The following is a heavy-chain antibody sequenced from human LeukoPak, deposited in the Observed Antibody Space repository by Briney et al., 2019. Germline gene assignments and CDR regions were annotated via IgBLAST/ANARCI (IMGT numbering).Heavy chain of an antibody. V-gene: IGHV4-39*07. D-gene: IGHD3-22*01. CDR3: AREGRPPYYYDSSGYIFI. J-gene: IGHJ3*02. CDR1: GGSISSSSYY. Sequence: SETLSLTCTVSGGSISSSSYYWGWIRQPPGKGLEWIGSIYYSGSTYYNPSLKSRVTISVDTSKNQFSLKLSSVTAADTAVYYCAREGRPPYYYDSSGYIFIWGQGTMVTVSS. CDR2: IYYSGST.